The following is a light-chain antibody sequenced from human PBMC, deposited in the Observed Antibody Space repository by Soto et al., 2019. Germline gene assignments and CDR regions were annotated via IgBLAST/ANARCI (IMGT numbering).Light chain of an antibody. CDR1: SSDVGAYNY. CDR3: CSYTSSSTYV. J-gene: IGLJ1*01. CDR2: DVS. Sequence: QSALTQPASVSGSPGQSITISCTGTSSDVGAYNYVSWFQQYPGKAPKLMIYDVSNRPSGVSNRFSGSKSGNTASLTISGLQDEDEADYYCCSYTSSSTYVFVTGTKLTVL. V-gene: IGLV2-14*01.